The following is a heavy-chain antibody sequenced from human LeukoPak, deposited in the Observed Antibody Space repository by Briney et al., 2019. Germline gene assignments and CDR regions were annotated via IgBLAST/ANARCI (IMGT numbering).Heavy chain of an antibody. D-gene: IGHD6-13*01. Sequence: GGSLRLSCAASGFTFSSYSMNWVRQAPGKGLEWVSYISSSSSTIYYADSVKGRFTISRDNAKNSLYLQMNSLRAEDTAVYYCARVIRRRSIAAALYDYYYGMDVWGQGTTVTVSS. J-gene: IGHJ6*02. CDR3: ARVIRRRSIAAALYDYYYGMDV. CDR1: GFTFSSYS. CDR2: ISSSSSTI. V-gene: IGHV3-48*04.